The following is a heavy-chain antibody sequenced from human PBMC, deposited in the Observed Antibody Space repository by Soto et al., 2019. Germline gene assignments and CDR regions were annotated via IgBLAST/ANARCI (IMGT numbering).Heavy chain of an antibody. V-gene: IGHV1-46*01. J-gene: IGHJ4*02. Sequence: QVQLVQSGAEVKKPGASVRISCRASGYSFSSTYVHWVRQAPGQGPEWMGIINPAGVTTYYAQKFQGRLTITSDTSTDTVFMDLNDLTSEDTAVYFCALQVVTYYDTWGQGTLLTVSS. D-gene: IGHD2-21*02. CDR2: INPAGVTT. CDR1: GYSFSSTY. CDR3: ALQVVTYYDT.